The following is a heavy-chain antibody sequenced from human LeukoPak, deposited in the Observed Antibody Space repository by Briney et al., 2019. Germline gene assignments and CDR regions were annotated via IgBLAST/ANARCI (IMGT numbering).Heavy chain of an antibody. Sequence: GGSLRLSCAASGFTFSSYWMSWVRQAPGKGLEWVANIKQDGSEKYYVDSVKGRFTISRDNAKNSLYLQMNSLRAEDTAVYYCARRAMVRGVYRAPFDYWGQGTLSPSPQ. D-gene: IGHD3-10*01. CDR2: IKQDGSEK. J-gene: IGHJ4*02. CDR1: GFTFSSYW. CDR3: ARRAMVRGVYRAPFDY. V-gene: IGHV3-7*03.